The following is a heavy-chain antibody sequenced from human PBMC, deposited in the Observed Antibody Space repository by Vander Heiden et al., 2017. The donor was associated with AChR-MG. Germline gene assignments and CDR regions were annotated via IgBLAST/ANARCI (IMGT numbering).Heavy chain of an antibody. CDR3: ARRGGSYGYGYYMDV. J-gene: IGHJ6*03. CDR1: GGSISSYY. Sequence: QVQLQESGPGLGKPSETLSLTCTVSGGSISSYYWSWIRPPPGKGLEWIGYIYYSGSTNYNPSLKSRVTISVDTSKNQFSLRLRSVTAADTAAYYCARRGGSYGYGYYMDVWGKGTTVTVS. CDR2: IYYSGST. D-gene: IGHD5-18*01. V-gene: IGHV4-59*01.